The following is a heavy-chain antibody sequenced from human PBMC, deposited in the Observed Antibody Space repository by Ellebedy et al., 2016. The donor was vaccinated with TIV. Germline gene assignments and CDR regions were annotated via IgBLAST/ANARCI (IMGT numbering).Heavy chain of an antibody. CDR1: GYTFTNYC. Sequence: AASVKVSCKASGYTFTNYCMHWVRQAPGQGLEWMGMINPSGDSPSNAQKFQGRVTLTNDTSTSTSYMEMSSLSSEDTAVYFCARDGDFSSGWYPYDYWGQGTLVTVSS. J-gene: IGHJ4*02. CDR3: ARDGDFSSGWYPYDY. CDR2: INPSGDSP. D-gene: IGHD6-19*01. V-gene: IGHV1-46*01.